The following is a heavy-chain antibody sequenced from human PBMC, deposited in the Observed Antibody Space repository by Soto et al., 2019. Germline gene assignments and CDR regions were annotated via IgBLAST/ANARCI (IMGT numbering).Heavy chain of an antibody. D-gene: IGHD6-6*01. V-gene: IGHV1-18*01. Sequence: VASVKVSCKASGYTFTSYGISWVRQAPGQGLEWMGWISAYNGNTNYAQKLQGRVTMTTDTSTSTAYMELRSLRSDDTAVYYCARALNLYSSSSRADYWGQGTLVTAPQ. CDR1: GYTFTSYG. CDR3: ARALNLYSSSSRADY. J-gene: IGHJ4*02. CDR2: ISAYNGNT.